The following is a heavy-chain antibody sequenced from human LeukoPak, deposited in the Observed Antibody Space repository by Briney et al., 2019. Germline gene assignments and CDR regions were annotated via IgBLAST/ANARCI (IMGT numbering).Heavy chain of an antibody. Sequence: SETLSLTCTVSGGSISSYYWSWIRQPPGKGLEWIGYIYYSGSTNYNPSLKSRVTISVDTSKNQFSLKLSSVTAADTAVYYCARDRDGSGSYLSWGQGTLVTVSS. D-gene: IGHD3-10*01. CDR3: ARDRDGSGSYLS. CDR2: IYYSGST. CDR1: GGSISSYY. V-gene: IGHV4-59*01. J-gene: IGHJ5*02.